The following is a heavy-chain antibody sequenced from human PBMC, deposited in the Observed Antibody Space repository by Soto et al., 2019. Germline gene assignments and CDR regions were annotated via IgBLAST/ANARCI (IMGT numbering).Heavy chain of an antibody. D-gene: IGHD4-17*01. V-gene: IGHV1-18*04. CDR1: GYTFTTYG. J-gene: IGHJ4*01. CDR2: ISAYSGNT. CDR3: ARVVKAGDYGDYGRYYFDY. Sequence: QVQLVQSGAEVKKPGASVKVSCKASGYTFTTYGITWVRQAPGQGLVRMGWISAYSGNTNYAQKLQGRLTVTTDTSTNTAYMDLRSLRSDDTAVYYCARVVKAGDYGDYGRYYFDYWGHGTLVTVSS.